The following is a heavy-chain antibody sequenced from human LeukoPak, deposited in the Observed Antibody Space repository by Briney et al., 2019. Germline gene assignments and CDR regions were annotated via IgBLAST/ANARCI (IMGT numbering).Heavy chain of an antibody. CDR2: ISGSGGST. CDR3: AKDRALVRSAYFDY. CDR1: GFTFSSYA. V-gene: IGHV3-23*01. D-gene: IGHD2-21*01. J-gene: IGHJ4*02. Sequence: GGPLRLSCAASGFTFSSYAMSWVRQAPGKGLEWVSVISGSGGSTSYADSVKGRFTISRDNSKNTLYLQMNSLRVEDTAVYYCAKDRALVRSAYFDYWGQGTRVILSS.